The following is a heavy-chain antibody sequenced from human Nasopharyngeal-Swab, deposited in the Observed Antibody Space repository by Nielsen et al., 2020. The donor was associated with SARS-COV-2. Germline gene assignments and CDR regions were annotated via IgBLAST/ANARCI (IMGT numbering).Heavy chain of an antibody. D-gene: IGHD4-23*01. J-gene: IGHJ4*02. Sequence: GGSLRLSCAASGFTFSSHWMSWVRQAPGKGLEWVANIKEDGSEKYYVDSVKGRFTISRDNAKNSLYLQMNSLRAEDTAVYYCAGGNSADHWGQGTLVTVSS. CDR1: GFTFSSHW. CDR3: AGGNSADH. CDR2: IKEDGSEK. V-gene: IGHV3-7*03.